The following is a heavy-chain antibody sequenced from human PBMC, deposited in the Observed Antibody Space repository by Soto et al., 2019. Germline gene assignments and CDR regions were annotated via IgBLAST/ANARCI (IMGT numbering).Heavy chain of an antibody. V-gene: IGHV3-48*02. CDR3: ARDRGYCSGGSCYFAFDI. J-gene: IGHJ3*02. Sequence: GGSLGLSCAASGFTFSSYSMNWVRQAPGKGLEWVSYISSSSSTIYYADSVKGRFTISRDNAKNSLYLQMNSLRDEDTAVYYCARDRGYCSGGSCYFAFDIWGQGTMVTVSS. D-gene: IGHD2-15*01. CDR2: ISSSSSTI. CDR1: GFTFSSYS.